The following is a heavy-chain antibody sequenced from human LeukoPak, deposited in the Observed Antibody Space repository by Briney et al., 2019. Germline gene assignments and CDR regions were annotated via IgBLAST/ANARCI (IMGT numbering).Heavy chain of an antibody. CDR2: INNDGTTT. J-gene: IGHJ4*02. Sequence: GGSLRLSCAASGFTFGTHWMHWVRQAPGKGLVWVSCINNDGTTTNYADSVKGRFTISRDNAKGTLYLQMNSLRAEDTAVYYCLSCISPNCYEFWGQGVPVTVSS. D-gene: IGHD2-2*01. CDR1: GFTFGTHW. V-gene: IGHV3-74*01. CDR3: LSCISPNCYEF.